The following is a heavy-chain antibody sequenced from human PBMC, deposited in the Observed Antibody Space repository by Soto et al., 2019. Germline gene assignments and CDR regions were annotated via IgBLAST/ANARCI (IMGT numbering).Heavy chain of an antibody. CDR1: GGTFSSYT. CDR2: IIPILGIA. D-gene: IGHD6-19*01. J-gene: IGHJ4*02. V-gene: IGHV1-69*08. Sequence: QVQLVQSGAEVKKPGSSVKVSCKASGGTFSSYTISWVRQAPGQGLEWMGRIIPILGIANYAQKFQGRFTITGDKSTSTAYMELSSLRAEDTAVYYCARDSSGWYECHRLGYWGQGTLVTVSS. CDR3: ARDSSGWYECHRLGY.